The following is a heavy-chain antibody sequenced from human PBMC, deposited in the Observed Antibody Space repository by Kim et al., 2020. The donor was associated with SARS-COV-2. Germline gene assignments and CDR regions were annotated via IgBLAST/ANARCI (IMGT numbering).Heavy chain of an antibody. D-gene: IGHD3-3*01. CDR3: AKGSGYYTGYYMDV. J-gene: IGHJ6*03. CDR1: GFTFDDYA. Sequence: GGTLRLSCAASGFTFDDYAMHWVRQAPGKGLEWVSLISGDGGSTYYADSVKGRFTISRDNSKNSLYLQMNSLRTEDTALYYCAKGSGYYTGYYMDVWGKGTPVTVSS. V-gene: IGHV3-43*02. CDR2: ISGDGGST.